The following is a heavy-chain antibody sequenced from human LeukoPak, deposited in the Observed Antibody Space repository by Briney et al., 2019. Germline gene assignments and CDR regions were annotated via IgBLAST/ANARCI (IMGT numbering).Heavy chain of an antibody. CDR2: ISWNSGSI. V-gene: IGHV3-9*01. CDR3: AKDKADNYYDSSGYYSSGGMDV. Sequence: GRSLRLSCAAFGFTFDDYAMHWVRHAPGKGLEWVSGISWNSGSIGYADSVKGRFTISRDNAKNSLYLQMNSLRAEDTALYYCAKDKADNYYDSSGYYSSGGMDVWGQGTTVTVSS. CDR1: GFTFDDYA. J-gene: IGHJ6*02. D-gene: IGHD3-22*01.